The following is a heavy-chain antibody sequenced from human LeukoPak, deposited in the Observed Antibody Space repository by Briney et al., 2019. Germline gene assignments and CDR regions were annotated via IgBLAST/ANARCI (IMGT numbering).Heavy chain of an antibody. Sequence: GGSLRLSCAASGFTFSSYEVNWVRQAPGKGLEWVSYISSSGSTIYYADSVKGRFTISRDNAKNSLYLQMNSLRSDDTAVYYCARVGCVGGDCYWSWFDPWGQGTLVTVSS. V-gene: IGHV3-48*03. CDR2: ISSSGSTI. CDR3: ARVGCVGGDCYWSWFDP. J-gene: IGHJ5*02. CDR1: GFTFSSYE. D-gene: IGHD2-21*02.